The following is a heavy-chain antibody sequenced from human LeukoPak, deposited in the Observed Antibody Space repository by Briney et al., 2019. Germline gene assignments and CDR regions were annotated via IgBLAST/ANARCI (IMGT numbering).Heavy chain of an antibody. Sequence: SGTLSLTCTVSGGSISSYYWSWIRQPPGKGLEWIGYIYYSGSTNYNPSLKSRVTISVDTSKNQFSLKLSSVTAADTAVYYCARQGPRGGSSFNAFDIWGQGTMVTVSS. V-gene: IGHV4-59*08. J-gene: IGHJ3*02. CDR1: GGSISSYY. CDR3: ARQGPRGGSSFNAFDI. CDR2: IYYSGST. D-gene: IGHD2-15*01.